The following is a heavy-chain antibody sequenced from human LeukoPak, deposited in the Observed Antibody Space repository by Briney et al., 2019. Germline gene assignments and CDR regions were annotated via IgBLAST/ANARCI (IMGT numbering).Heavy chain of an antibody. Sequence: GGSLRLSCAASGFTVSSNYMSWVRQAPGKGLEWVSIIYSGGSTFYADSVKGRFTISRDNSKNTLYLQMNSLRAEDTAVYYCARALTYDYVWGSYRYESGLDYWGQGTLVTVSS. V-gene: IGHV3-53*01. J-gene: IGHJ4*02. CDR1: GFTVSSNY. CDR2: IYSGGST. CDR3: ARALTYDYVWGSYRYESGLDY. D-gene: IGHD3-16*02.